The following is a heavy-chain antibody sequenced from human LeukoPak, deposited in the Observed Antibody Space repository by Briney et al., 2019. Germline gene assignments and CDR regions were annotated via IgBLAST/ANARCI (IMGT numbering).Heavy chain of an antibody. CDR1: AGSIRSYY. J-gene: IGHJ6*02. Sequence: SETLSLTCPVSAGSIRSYYWSWIRQPPGKGLEWIGYIYSSGSTNYNPSLKSRVTISVDTSKNQFSLKLSSVTAADTAVYYCARADEGGYYYYGMDVWGQGTTVTVSS. CDR2: IYSSGST. D-gene: IGHD3-16*01. CDR3: ARADEGGYYYYGMDV. V-gene: IGHV4-59*01.